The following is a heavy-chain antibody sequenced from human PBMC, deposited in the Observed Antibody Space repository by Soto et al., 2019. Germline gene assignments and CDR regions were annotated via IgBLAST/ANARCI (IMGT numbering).Heavy chain of an antibody. CDR1: GSTFTIYG. D-gene: IGHD5-12*01. CDR2: ISPDNGNT. CDR3: ARALGYSGYSGMDV. Sequence: QVQLVQSGGEVQKPGASVKVSCKASGSTFTIYGINWVRQAPGQGLEWMGWISPDNGNTNYAQKLQGRVTMTTVTSTSTAYMELRSLRSDDTPVYYFARALGYSGYSGMDVGGQGTKVTVSS. V-gene: IGHV1-18*01. J-gene: IGHJ6*02.